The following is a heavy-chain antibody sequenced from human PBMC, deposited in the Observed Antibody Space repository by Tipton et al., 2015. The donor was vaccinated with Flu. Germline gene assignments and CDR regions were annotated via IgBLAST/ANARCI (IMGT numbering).Heavy chain of an antibody. Sequence: TLSLTCTVSGGSISSGSYYWSWIRQPPGKGLEWIGYIYYSGSTNYNPSLKSRVTISVDTSKNQFSLKLSSVTAADTAVYYCARDSYYYDSSGSWIWYFDLWGRGTLVTVSS. CDR2: IYYSGST. V-gene: IGHV4-61*01. J-gene: IGHJ2*01. CDR1: GGSISSGSYY. D-gene: IGHD3-22*01. CDR3: ARDSYYYDSSGSWIWYFDL.